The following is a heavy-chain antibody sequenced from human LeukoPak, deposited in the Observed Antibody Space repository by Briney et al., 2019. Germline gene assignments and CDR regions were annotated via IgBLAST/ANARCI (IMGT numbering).Heavy chain of an antibody. J-gene: IGHJ4*02. D-gene: IGHD4-17*01. V-gene: IGHV4-39*07. CDR3: GRDLEENGVTH. CDR2: IHSSGST. Sequence: PSETLSLTCSVAGGSIRYSSYYWTWIRQPPGKGLEWIGNIHSSGSTDYNPSLKSRVTMSVDTSKNELSLRVNSVTAADTAVYYCGRDLEENGVTHWGLGTLVTVSS. CDR1: GGSIRYSSYY.